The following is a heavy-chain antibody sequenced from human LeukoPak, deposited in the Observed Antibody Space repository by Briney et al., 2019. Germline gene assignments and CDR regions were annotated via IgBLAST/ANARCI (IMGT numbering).Heavy chain of an antibody. J-gene: IGHJ6*03. CDR3: ARDAHYYDSSGYVPYMDV. CDR1: GFTFDDYG. CDR2: INWNGGST. V-gene: IGHV3-20*04. Sequence: VGSLRLSCAASGFTFDDYGMSWVRQAPGKGLEWVSGINWNGGSTGYVDSVKGRFTISRDNAKNSLYLQMNSLRAEDTALYYCARDAHYYDSSGYVPYMDVWGKGTTVTVSS. D-gene: IGHD3-22*01.